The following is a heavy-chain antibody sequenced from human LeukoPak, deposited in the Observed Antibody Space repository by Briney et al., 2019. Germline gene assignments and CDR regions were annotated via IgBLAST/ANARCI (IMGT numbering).Heavy chain of an antibody. J-gene: IGHJ5*02. D-gene: IGHD4-17*01. CDR3: AKDSFATVTNWFDP. Sequence: GGSLRLSCAASGFTFSSYAMSWVRQAPGKGLEWVSAISGSGGSTYYADSVRGRFTISRDNSKNTLYLQMNSLRAEDTAVYYCAKDSFATVTNWFDPWGQGTLVTVSS. CDR2: ISGSGGST. CDR1: GFTFSSYA. V-gene: IGHV3-23*01.